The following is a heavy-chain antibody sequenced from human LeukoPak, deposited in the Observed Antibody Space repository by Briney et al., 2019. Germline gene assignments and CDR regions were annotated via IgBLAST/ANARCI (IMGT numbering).Heavy chain of an antibody. Sequence: SETLSLTCTVSGGSISSYSWSWIRQPPGKGLEWIGNIDYSGNTYYNPSLKSRVTMSVDTSKNQFSLKLSSVTAADTAVFYCARLDWGDSSGWYFDYWGQGTLVTVSS. CDR1: GGSISSYS. CDR2: IDYSGNT. V-gene: IGHV4-59*01. CDR3: ARLDWGDSSGWYFDY. D-gene: IGHD6-19*01. J-gene: IGHJ4*02.